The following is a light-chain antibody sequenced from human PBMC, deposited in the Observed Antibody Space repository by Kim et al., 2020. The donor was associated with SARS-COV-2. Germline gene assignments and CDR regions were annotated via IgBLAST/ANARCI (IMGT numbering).Light chain of an antibody. CDR2: EDS. CDR1: ALPSKC. CDR3: YSTDSSGNHRV. J-gene: IGLJ3*02. Sequence: PGQTARITCSGDALPSKCAYWYQQKSGQAPVLVIYEDSKRPSGIPERFSGSSSGTMATLTISGAQVEDEADYYCYSTDSSGNHRVFGGGTQLTVL. V-gene: IGLV3-10*01.